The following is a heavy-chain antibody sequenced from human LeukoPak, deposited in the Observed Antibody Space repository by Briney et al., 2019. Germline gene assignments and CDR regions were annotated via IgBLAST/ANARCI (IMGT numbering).Heavy chain of an antibody. D-gene: IGHD3-3*01. J-gene: IGHJ5*02. CDR1: GFIFSSYA. V-gene: IGHV3-23*01. CDR2: IRISGDT. CDR3: ATLSYDVWTGINWFDH. Sequence: SGGSLRLSCAASGFIFSSYAISWVRQAPGKGLEWVSGIRISGDTFYADSVKGRFTISRDISKSTVYLQMNSLRAEDSAVYYCATLSYDVWTGINWFDHWGQGTLVTASS.